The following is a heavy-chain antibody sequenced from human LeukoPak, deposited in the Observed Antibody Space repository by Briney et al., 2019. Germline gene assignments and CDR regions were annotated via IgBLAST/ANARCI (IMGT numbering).Heavy chain of an antibody. D-gene: IGHD5-18*01. V-gene: IGHV1-69*01. J-gene: IGHJ6*03. CDR2: IIPIFGTA. CDR1: RGTFSNYA. CDR3: ARDRGYSYAKKSSEYYYMDV. Sequence: ASVKVSCKASRGTFSNYAISWVRQAPGQGLEWMGGIIPIFGTANYAQKLQGRVTITADESTSTVYMELSSLRSEDTAVYYCARDRGYSYAKKSSEYYYMDVWGKGTTVTISS.